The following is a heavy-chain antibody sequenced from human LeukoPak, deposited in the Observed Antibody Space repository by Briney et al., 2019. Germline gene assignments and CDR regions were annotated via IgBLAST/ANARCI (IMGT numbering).Heavy chain of an antibody. CDR1: GGSISSSSYY. V-gene: IGHV4-39*07. D-gene: IGHD5-24*01. Sequence: SETLSLTCNVSGGSISSSSYYWGWIRQPPGKGLEWIGNIYSSGSTYYNPSLKSRVTISVDTSKNQFSLKLSSVTAADTAVYYCARDLREGWFDPWGQGTLVTVSS. J-gene: IGHJ5*02. CDR3: ARDLREGWFDP. CDR2: IYSSGST.